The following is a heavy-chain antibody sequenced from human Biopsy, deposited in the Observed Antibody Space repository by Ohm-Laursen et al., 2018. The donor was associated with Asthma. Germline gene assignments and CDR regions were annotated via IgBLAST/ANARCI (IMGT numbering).Heavy chain of an antibody. J-gene: IGHJ6*02. CDR3: ARGPELDV. Sequence: PSETLSLTCLVSGDAMSTSGSYWGWIRQSPGKGLEWIGETNERGVTNNNPSLKSRVIISIDTYWNRVSLKLTSVTAADTAVYYCARGPELDVWGQGTTVTVSS. CDR2: TNERGVT. V-gene: IGHV4-39*07. CDR1: GDAMSTSGSY.